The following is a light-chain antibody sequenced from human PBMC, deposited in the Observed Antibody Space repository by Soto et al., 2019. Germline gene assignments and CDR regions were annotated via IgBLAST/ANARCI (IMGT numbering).Light chain of an antibody. Sequence: EIVLTQSPATLSLSPGERATLSCRASQSVSKYLAWYQQKPGQAPRLLIHDASNGATGIPARFSGSGSGTDFTVTISSREPEDFGVYYCQRRSNWPQITFGGGTKVEIK. J-gene: IGKJ4*02. CDR2: DAS. CDR1: QSVSKY. CDR3: QRRSNWPQIT. V-gene: IGKV3-11*01.